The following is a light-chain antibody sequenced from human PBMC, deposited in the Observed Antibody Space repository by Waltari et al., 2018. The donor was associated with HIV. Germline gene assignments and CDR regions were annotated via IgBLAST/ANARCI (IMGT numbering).Light chain of an antibody. CDR2: AAS. CDR3: QQSYGTPRT. Sequence: DIQMTQYPSSLSASVGDRVTITCRASQSISSYLNWYQQKPGKAPKLLIYAASSLQSGVPSRFSGSGSGTDFTLTISSLQPEDFATYYCQQSYGTPRTFGQGTKVEIK. CDR1: QSISSY. J-gene: IGKJ1*01. V-gene: IGKV1-39*01.